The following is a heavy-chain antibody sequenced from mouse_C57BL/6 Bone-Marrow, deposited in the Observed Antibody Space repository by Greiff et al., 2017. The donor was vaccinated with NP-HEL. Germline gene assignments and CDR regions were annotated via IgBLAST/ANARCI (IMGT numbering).Heavy chain of an antibody. J-gene: IGHJ1*03. CDR3: ARALTTVVPHWYFDV. Sequence: VQLQQPGAELVKPGASVKLSCKASGYTFTSYWMQWVKQRPGQGLEWIGEIDPSDSYTNYNQKFKGKATLTVDTSSSTAYMQLSSLTSEDSAVYYCARALTTVVPHWYFDVWGTGTTVTVSS. CDR1: GYTFTSYW. CDR2: IDPSDSYT. D-gene: IGHD1-1*01. V-gene: IGHV1-50*01.